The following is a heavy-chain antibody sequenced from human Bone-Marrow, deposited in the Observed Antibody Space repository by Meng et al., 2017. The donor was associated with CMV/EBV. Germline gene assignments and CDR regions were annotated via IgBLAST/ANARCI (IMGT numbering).Heavy chain of an antibody. V-gene: IGHV4-38-2*02. J-gene: IGHJ4*02. CDR3: ARDGLGGAPDY. CDR1: GYSISSGYY. CDR2: IYTSGST. Sequence: SETLSLTCTVSGYSISSGYYWGWIRQPPGKGLEWIGRIYTSGSTNYNPSLKSRVTISVDTSKNQFSLKLSSVTAADTAVYYCARDGLGGAPDYWGQGTLVTVSS. D-gene: IGHD3-16*01.